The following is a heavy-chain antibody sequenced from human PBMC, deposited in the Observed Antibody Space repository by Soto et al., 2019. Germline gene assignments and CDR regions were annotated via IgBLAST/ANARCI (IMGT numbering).Heavy chain of an antibody. J-gene: IGHJ6*01. CDR3: ANHNRSSWYFDGMDV. Sequence: GGSLRLSCAASGFTFSSYAMSWVRQAPGKGLEWVSAISGSGGSTYYADSVKGRFTISRYNSKNTLYLQMNSLRAADAAADYCANHNRSSWYFDGMDVWGQGTMVTVSS. CDR1: GFTFSSYA. V-gene: IGHV3-23*01. CDR2: ISGSGGST. D-gene: IGHD6-13*01.